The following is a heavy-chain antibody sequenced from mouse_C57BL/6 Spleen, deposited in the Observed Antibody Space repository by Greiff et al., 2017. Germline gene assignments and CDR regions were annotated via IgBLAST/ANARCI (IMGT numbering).Heavy chain of an antibody. CDR3: ARNDGYIWYFDV. D-gene: IGHD2-3*01. CDR1: GFTFSDYG. J-gene: IGHJ1*03. V-gene: IGHV5-17*01. Sequence: VQLKESGGGLVKPGGSLKLSCAASGFTFSDYGMHWVRQAPEKGLEWVAYISSGSSTIYYADTVKGRFTISRDNAKNTLFLQMTSLRSEDTAMYYCARNDGYIWYFDVWGTGTTVTVSS. CDR2: ISSGSSTI.